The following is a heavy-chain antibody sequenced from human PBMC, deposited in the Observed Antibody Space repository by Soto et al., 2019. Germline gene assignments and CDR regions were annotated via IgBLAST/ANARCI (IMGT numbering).Heavy chain of an antibody. CDR2: IPSRGRP. CDR1: GASFAVGSYY. J-gene: IGHJ5*02. V-gene: IGHV4-30-4*01. Sequence: QVQLRESGPGLVKPSQTLSLTGSFSGASFAVGSYYWSWVRQPPGKGLEWIGSIPSRGRPFYNPSLTSRGTISADTSKNQLSLQLTSVTAADTAVYYCARDTYSGYDFGLWGQGTLVTVSS. CDR3: ARDTYSGYDFGL. D-gene: IGHD5-12*01.